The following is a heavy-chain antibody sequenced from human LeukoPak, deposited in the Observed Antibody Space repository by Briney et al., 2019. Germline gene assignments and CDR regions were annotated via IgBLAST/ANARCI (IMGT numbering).Heavy chain of an antibody. Sequence: PGGSLRLSCAASGFTFSSYSMNWVRQAPGKGLEWVSSISSSSSYIYYADSVKGRFTISRDNAKNSLYLQMNSLRAEDTAVYYCARDQRYCSSTSCLGGFDYWGQGTLVTVSS. CDR1: GFTFSSYS. V-gene: IGHV3-21*01. CDR3: ARDQRYCSSTSCLGGFDY. D-gene: IGHD2-2*01. CDR2: ISSSSSYI. J-gene: IGHJ4*02.